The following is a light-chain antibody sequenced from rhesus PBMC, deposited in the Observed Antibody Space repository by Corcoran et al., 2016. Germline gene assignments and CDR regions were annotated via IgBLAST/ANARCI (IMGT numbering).Light chain of an antibody. CDR2: KDS. V-gene: IGKV2-64*01. CDR1: QSLVHSNGNTY. CDR3: GQGSHWPFT. J-gene: IGKJ3*01. Sequence: DVVMTQSPLSLPITPGQPASISCWSSQSLVHSNGNTYLNWYQQKPGQPPRLQIYKDSNRDSGVPDRFSGSGAGTDFTLKISRVEAEDVGVYYCGQGSHWPFTFGPGTKLDIK.